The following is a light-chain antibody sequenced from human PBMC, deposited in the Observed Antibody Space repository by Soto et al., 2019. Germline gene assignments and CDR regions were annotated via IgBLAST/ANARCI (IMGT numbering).Light chain of an antibody. J-gene: IGLJ1*01. Sequence: QSALTQPASVSGSPGQSITISCTGTSSDVGGYNDVSWYQQHPGKAPEFMIYDVSNRPSGVFNRFSGSKSGNTASLTISGLQAEDEADYYCSSYTSSSTYVFGTGTKVTVL. CDR3: SSYTSSSTYV. V-gene: IGLV2-14*01. CDR1: SSDVGGYND. CDR2: DVS.